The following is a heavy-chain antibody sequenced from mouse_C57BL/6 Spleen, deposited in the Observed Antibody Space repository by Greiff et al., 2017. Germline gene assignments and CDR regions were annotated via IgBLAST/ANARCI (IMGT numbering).Heavy chain of an antibody. CDR2: IDPGSGST. CDR1: GYTFTSYW. D-gene: IGHD1-1*01. J-gene: IGHJ4*01. V-gene: IGHV1-55*01. CDR3: ERKATVPVMDD. Sequence: VQLQQPGAELVKPGASVKLSCKASGYTFTSYWITWVKQRPGQGLEWIGDIDPGSGSTNYNKKFKSKATLTVDTTSSTAYMQLSSLTAEDSAVYYCERKATVPVMDDWGQGTSVTVSS.